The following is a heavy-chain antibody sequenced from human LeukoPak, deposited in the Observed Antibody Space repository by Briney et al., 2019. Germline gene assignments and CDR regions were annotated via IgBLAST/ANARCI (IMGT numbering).Heavy chain of an antibody. D-gene: IGHD5-18*01. CDR3: ARLTGVVNAFDY. CDR1: GFTFSTYS. J-gene: IGHJ4*02. CDR2: ISSGSSDI. V-gene: IGHV3-21*01. Sequence: GGSLRLSCVASGFTFSTYSMTWVRQAPGKGLEWVSSISSGSSDISYADSVKGRFTISRDNAKYSLYLQVNSLRAEDTAVYYCARLTGVVNAFDYWGQGTLVTVSS.